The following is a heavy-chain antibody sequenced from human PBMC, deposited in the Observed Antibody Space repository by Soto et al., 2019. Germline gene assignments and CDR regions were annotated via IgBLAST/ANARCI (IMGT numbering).Heavy chain of an antibody. J-gene: IGHJ5*02. Sequence: GWSLRLSCAASGFTFSIYWMHWVRQAPGKGPVWVSRINSDGSSTSYADSVKGRFTISRDNAKNTLYLQMNSLRAEDTAVYYCSCSIGGPNWFDPWGQGTLVTVSS. CDR2: INSDGSST. V-gene: IGHV3-74*01. D-gene: IGHD6-6*01. CDR3: SCSIGGPNWFDP. CDR1: GFTFSIYW.